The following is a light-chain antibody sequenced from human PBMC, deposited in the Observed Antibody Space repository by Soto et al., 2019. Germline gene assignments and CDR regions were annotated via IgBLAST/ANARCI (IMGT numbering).Light chain of an antibody. J-gene: IGKJ5*01. CDR2: DTS. CDR1: QGISRN. Sequence: TQSPSSVSASLGDRVTSXXRTRQGISRNLAWYQQKPGQAPRLXXSDTSNRATGIPARFSGSGSGTDFTLTISSLEPEDFAVYYCQQRSNWPIITFGQGTRLEIK. CDR3: QQRSNWPIIT. V-gene: IGKV3-11*01.